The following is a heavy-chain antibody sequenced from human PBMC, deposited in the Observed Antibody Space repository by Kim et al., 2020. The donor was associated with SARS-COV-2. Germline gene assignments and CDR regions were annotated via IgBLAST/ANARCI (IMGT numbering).Heavy chain of an antibody. CDR1: GFTFSSYW. CDR3: ARGRGWFDP. J-gene: IGHJ5*02. V-gene: IGHV3-7*01. Sequence: GGSLRLSCAGSGFTFSSYWLTWVRQAPGKGLEWVANIKRDGSEKYYVDSVKGRFTISRDNAKNSLYLQMDSLRVEDTAIYYCARGRGWFDPWGQGTLVTV. CDR2: IKRDGSEK.